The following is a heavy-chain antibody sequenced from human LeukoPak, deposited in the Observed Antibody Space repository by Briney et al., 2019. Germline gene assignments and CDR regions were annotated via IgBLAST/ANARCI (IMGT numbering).Heavy chain of an antibody. CDR1: GFTFSDTW. D-gene: IGHD3-9*01. V-gene: IGHV3-74*01. Sequence: GGSLRLSCAASGFTFSDTWMHWVRQAPGEGLVWVSRIRSDGSDTRYAESVKGRFTISRDNAKNTLYLQMNSLRAEDTAVYYCAKDGGEYYDILTGYYPRLYYMDVWGKGTTVTISS. J-gene: IGHJ6*03. CDR3: AKDGGEYYDILTGYYPRLYYMDV. CDR2: IRSDGSDT.